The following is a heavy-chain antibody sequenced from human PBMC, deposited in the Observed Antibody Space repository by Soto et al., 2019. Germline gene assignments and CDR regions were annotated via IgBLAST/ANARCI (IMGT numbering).Heavy chain of an antibody. V-gene: IGHV4-4*07. J-gene: IGHJ5*02. D-gene: IGHD2-21*02. Sequence: KASETLSLTCTVSGGSIISYYCSCVRHPSLKGLEWIGRIYTSGSTNYNPSLKSRVTMSVDTSKNQFSLKLSSVTAADTAVYYCARDVGRVTSTAGGWFDPWGRGTLVTVSS. CDR3: ARDVGRVTSTAGGWFDP. CDR1: GGSIISYY. CDR2: IYTSGST.